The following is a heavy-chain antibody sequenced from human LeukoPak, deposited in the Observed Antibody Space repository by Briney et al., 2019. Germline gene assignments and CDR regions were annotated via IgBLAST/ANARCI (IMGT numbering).Heavy chain of an antibody. Sequence: GSSVKVSCKASGGTFSSYAISWVRQAPGQGLEWMGWISAYNGNTNYAQKLQGRVTMTTDTSTSTAYMELRSLRSDDTAVYYCAVGGAHGTGFDYWGQGTLVTVSS. D-gene: IGHD3-10*01. CDR3: AVGGAHGTGFDY. J-gene: IGHJ4*02. V-gene: IGHV1-18*01. CDR1: GGTFSSYA. CDR2: ISAYNGNT.